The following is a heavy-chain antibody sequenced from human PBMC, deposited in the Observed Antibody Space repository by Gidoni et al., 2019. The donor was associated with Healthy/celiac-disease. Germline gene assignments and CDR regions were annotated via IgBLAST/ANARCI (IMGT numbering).Heavy chain of an antibody. J-gene: IGHJ4*02. D-gene: IGHD1-26*01. V-gene: IGHV2-26*01. CDR2: IFSNDEK. CDR3: ARIHRGYSGSYYEDY. CDR1: GFSLSNARMG. Sequence: QVTLKESGPVLVKPTETLTLTCTVSGFSLSNARMGVSWIRQPPGKALEWLAHIFSNDEKSYSTSLKSRLTISKDTSKSQVVLTMTNMDPVDTATYYCARIHRGYSGSYYEDYWGQGTLVTVSS.